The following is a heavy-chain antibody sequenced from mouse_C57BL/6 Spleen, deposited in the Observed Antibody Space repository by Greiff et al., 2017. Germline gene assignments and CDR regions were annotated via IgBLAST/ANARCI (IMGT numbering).Heavy chain of an antibody. Sequence: EVQLQQSGPELVKPGASVKISCKASGYTFTDYYMNWVKQSHGKSLAWIGDINPNNGGTNYNQKFKVKATLTVDKSSSTSYMQLSSLTSEYSAVYYCAIRGISLYYSDYWGQGTTLTVSS. J-gene: IGHJ2*01. V-gene: IGHV1-26*01. D-gene: IGHD2-12*01. CDR1: GYTFTDYY. CDR2: INPNNGGT. CDR3: AIRGISLYYSDY.